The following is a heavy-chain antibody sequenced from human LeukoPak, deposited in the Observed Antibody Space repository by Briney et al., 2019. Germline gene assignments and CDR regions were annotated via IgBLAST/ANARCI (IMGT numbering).Heavy chain of an antibody. CDR2: ISSSSSTI. CDR3: ARVLNYYGSGSPVF. V-gene: IGHV3-48*01. D-gene: IGHD3-10*01. J-gene: IGHJ4*02. Sequence: GGSLRLSCAASGFTFSSYSMNWVRQAPGKGLEWVSYISSSSSTIYYADSVKGRFTISRDNSKNTLYLQMNSLRAEDTAVYYCARVLNYYGSGSPVFWGQGTLVTVSS. CDR1: GFTFSSYS.